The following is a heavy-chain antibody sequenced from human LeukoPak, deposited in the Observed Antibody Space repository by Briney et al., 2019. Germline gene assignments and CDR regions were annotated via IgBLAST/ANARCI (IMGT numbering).Heavy chain of an antibody. V-gene: IGHV3-30*18. D-gene: IGHD6-13*01. CDR3: AKGLVNIAAAGIGY. Sequence: GGSLRRSCAASGFTLSSNGMHWVRQAPGKGLEWVAVISYDGNNKNYADSVKGRFTISRDNSKNTLYLQMNSLRSEDTAVYYCAKGLVNIAAAGIGYWDQGTLVTVSS. CDR1: GFTLSSNG. J-gene: IGHJ4*02. CDR2: ISYDGNNK.